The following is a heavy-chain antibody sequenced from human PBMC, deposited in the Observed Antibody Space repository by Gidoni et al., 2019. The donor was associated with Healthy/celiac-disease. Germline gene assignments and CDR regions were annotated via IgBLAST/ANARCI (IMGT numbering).Heavy chain of an antibody. J-gene: IGHJ4*02. CDR3: TRQWCSGGSCYPDY. Sequence: VQLVESGGGLVQPGGSLKLSCAASGVTCSASAMHWVRQASGKGLEWVGRIRSKANSYATAYAASVKGRFTISRDDSKNTAYLRMNSLKTEDTAVYYCTRQWCSGGSCYPDYWGQGTLVTVSS. CDR1: GVTCSASA. V-gene: IGHV3-73*01. D-gene: IGHD2-15*01. CDR2: IRSKANSYAT.